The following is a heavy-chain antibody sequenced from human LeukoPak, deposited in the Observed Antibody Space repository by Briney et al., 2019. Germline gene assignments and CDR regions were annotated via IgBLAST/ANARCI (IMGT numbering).Heavy chain of an antibody. D-gene: IGHD5-18*01. V-gene: IGHV3-15*01. CDR2: IKSKTDGGTT. Sequence: PGGSLRLSCAASGFTFSDYYMSWIRQAPGKGLEWVGRIKSKTDGGTTDYAAPVKGRFTISRDDSKNTLYLQMNSLKTEDTAVYYCTTGYSYGYGYDAFDIWGQGTMVTVSS. J-gene: IGHJ3*02. CDR3: TTGYSYGYGYDAFDI. CDR1: GFTFSDYY.